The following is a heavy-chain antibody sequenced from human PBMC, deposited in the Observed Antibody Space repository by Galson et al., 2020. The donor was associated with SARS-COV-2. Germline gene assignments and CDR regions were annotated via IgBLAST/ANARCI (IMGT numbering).Heavy chain of an antibody. Sequence: SGPTLVKPTETLTLTCTVSGFSLSNARMGVSWIRQPRGKALKWLAHIISNDEKSYSTSLKSRLTISKDNSKSQVVLTMTNMDPVDTATYYCARIPPPFYDILTGYYKEYYFDYWGQGTLVTVSS. V-gene: IGHV2-26*01. D-gene: IGHD3-9*01. CDR1: GFSLSNARMG. CDR2: IISNDEK. J-gene: IGHJ4*02. CDR3: ARIPPPFYDILTGYYKEYYFDY.